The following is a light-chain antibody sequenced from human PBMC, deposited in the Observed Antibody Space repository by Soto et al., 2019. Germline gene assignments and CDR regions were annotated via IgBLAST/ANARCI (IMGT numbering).Light chain of an antibody. Sequence: EIVLTQSPGSLSLSLGEGATLSCRASQSVSSGFFAWYQQKPGQAPSLLIYGASRRATGVPDRFSGSGSGTDFTLSISRLEPADFAVYYCQQYESSVTFGQGTKVEIK. V-gene: IGKV3-20*01. CDR1: QSVSSGF. J-gene: IGKJ1*01. CDR3: QQYESSVT. CDR2: GAS.